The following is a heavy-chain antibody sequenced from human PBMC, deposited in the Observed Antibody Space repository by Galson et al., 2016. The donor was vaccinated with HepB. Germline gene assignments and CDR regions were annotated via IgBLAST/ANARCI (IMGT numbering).Heavy chain of an antibody. CDR3: ATDMSIFGVVITHSGGGLDS. CDR1: GFTFDDYA. CDR2: ISWNSGTI. D-gene: IGHD3-3*01. J-gene: IGHJ4*02. Sequence: SLRLSCAASGFTFDDYAMHWVRQAPGKGLEWISGISWNSGTIIYADSVKGRFTISRDNAKNSLYLQMNSLRAEDTALYYCATDMSIFGVVITHSGGGLDSWGQGTLVTVSS. V-gene: IGHV3-9*01.